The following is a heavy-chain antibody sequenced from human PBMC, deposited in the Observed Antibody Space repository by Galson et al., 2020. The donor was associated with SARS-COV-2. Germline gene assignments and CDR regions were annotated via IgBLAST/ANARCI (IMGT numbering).Heavy chain of an antibody. CDR3: ARSGLDSSGQTPPLD. J-gene: IGHJ4*02. CDR2: IYSGGNGGNT. Sequence: GGSLRLSCAASGFTVSSNYMSWVRQAPGKGLVWVSVIYSGGNGGNTYYADSVKGRFTISRDNSKNTLYLQMNSLRVEDTAVYYCARSGLDSSGQTPPLDWGQGTLVTVSS. D-gene: IGHD3-22*01. V-gene: IGHV3-66*02. CDR1: GFTVSSNY.